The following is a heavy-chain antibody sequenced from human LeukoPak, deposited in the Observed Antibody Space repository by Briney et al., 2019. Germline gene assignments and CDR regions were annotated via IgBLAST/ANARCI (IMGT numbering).Heavy chain of an antibody. CDR1: GYTFTGYY. Sequence: ASVKVSCKASGYTFTGYYMHWVRQAPGQGLEWMGWINPNSGGTNYAQKFQGRVTMTRDTSISTAYMELSRLRSDDTAVYYCARGPPLWFAERNWFDPWGQGTLVTVSS. CDR3: ARGPPLWFAERNWFDP. CDR2: INPNSGGT. D-gene: IGHD3-10*01. J-gene: IGHJ5*02. V-gene: IGHV1-2*02.